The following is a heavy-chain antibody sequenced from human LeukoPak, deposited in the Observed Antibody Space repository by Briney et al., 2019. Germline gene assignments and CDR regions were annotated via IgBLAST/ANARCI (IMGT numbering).Heavy chain of an antibody. CDR3: ARGGLVEPIEAWFDP. CDR2: IYTSGST. D-gene: IGHD2-8*02. J-gene: IGHJ5*02. V-gene: IGHV4-4*07. Sequence: PSETLSLTCTVSGGSISSYYWSWIRQPAGKGLEWIGRIYTSGSTNYNPSLKSRVTMSVDTSKNQFSLKLSSVTAADTAVYYCARGGLVEPIEAWFDPWGQGTLVTVSS. CDR1: GGSISSYY.